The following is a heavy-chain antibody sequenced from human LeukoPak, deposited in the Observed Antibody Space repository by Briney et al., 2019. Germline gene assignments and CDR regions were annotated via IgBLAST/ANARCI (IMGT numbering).Heavy chain of an antibody. CDR1: GYTFTTYG. D-gene: IGHD3-22*01. V-gene: IGHV1-18*01. J-gene: IGHJ3*02. CDR2: INSYNGNT. CDR3: ARVGGGSSGYYQDAFDI. Sequence: EASVKVSCKASGYTFTTYGISWVRQAPGQGLEWMGWINSYNGNTNYAQKFQGSVTMTTDTSTSTAYMELRSLRSNDTAVYYCARVGGGSSGYYQDAFDIWGQGTMVTVSS.